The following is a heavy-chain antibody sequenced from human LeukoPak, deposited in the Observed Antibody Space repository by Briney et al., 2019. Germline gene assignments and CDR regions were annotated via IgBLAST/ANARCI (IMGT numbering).Heavy chain of an antibody. CDR2: IRSKANNYAT. V-gene: IGHV3-73*01. CDR3: ARRAGAYSHPYDY. D-gene: IGHD4/OR15-4a*01. J-gene: IGHJ4*02. Sequence: PGGSLRLSCAASGFTFSGSAMHWVRQASGKGLEWVGRIRSKANNYATAYAASVKGRFIISRDDSENMAYLQMNSLKTEDTAVYYCARRAGAYSHPYDYWGQGTLVTVSS. CDR1: GFTFSGSA.